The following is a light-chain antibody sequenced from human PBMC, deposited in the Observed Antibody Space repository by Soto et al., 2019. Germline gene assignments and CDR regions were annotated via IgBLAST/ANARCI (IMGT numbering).Light chain of an antibody. CDR1: SSDVGGYNY. V-gene: IGLV2-14*03. CDR2: DVS. J-gene: IGLJ1*01. Sequence: QSVLTQPASVSGSPGQSITISCTGTSSDVGGYNYVSWYQHHPGKAPKLMIYDVSNRPSGVSNRFSGSKSGNTASLFISWLQAEDEADYYCSSYTSSSTLSTYVFGTGTKVTVL. CDR3: SSYTSSSTLSTYV.